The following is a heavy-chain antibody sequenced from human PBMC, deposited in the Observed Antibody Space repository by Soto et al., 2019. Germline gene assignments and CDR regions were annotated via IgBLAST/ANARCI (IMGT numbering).Heavy chain of an antibody. D-gene: IGHD1-1*01. CDR2: ISAHNGNA. V-gene: IGHV1-18*01. CDR1: GYTFTSYG. J-gene: IGHJ4*02. Sequence: QVHLVQSGAEVKKPGASVKVSCKGSGYTFTSYGITWVRQAPGQGLEWMGWISAHNGNAGYAQELQGRVTVTRDTSTSTAYMELRSLRSDDTAVYYCARGRYGDYWGQGALVTVSS. CDR3: ARGRYGDY.